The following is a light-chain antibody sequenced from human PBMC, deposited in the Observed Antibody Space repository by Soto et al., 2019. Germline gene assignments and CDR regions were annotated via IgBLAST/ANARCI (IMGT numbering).Light chain of an antibody. J-gene: IGKJ1*01. CDR2: AAS. CDR3: QQSYSTPGT. Sequence: DIQMTQSPSSLSASVGDRVTITCRASQSISSYLTWYQQKPGKAPKLLIYAASSLQSGVPSRFSGSGSGTDFTLTISSLQPEDFATYYCQQSYSTPGTFGQGTQVEIK. CDR1: QSISSY. V-gene: IGKV1-39*01.